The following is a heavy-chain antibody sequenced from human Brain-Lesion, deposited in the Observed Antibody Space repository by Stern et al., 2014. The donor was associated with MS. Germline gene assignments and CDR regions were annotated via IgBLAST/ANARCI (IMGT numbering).Heavy chain of an antibody. D-gene: IGHD6-19*01. CDR1: GGSIGRSSYY. CDR3: ARGAGVFDS. CDR2: IFYTGST. V-gene: IGHV4-39*02. J-gene: IGHJ4*02. Sequence: QVQLQESGPGLVKPSETLSLTCTVSGGSIGRSSYYWGWIRQPPGKGLEWIGNIFYTGSTFYDPSLKSRVPISVDTSNNHFPLSLTSVTAADTAVYYCARGAGVFDSWGQGTLVTVSP.